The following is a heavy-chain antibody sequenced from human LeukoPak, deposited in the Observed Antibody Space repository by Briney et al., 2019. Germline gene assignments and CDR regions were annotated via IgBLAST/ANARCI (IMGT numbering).Heavy chain of an antibody. CDR1: GGTFSSYA. CDR3: ARDMTTVVTSLDY. D-gene: IGHD4-23*01. Sequence: SVKVSCKASGGTFSSYAISWVRQAPGQGLEWMGRIIPILGIANYAQKFQGRVTITADKSTSTAYMELSSLRSEDTAVYYCARDMTTVVTSLDYWGQGTLVTVSS. CDR2: IIPILGIA. V-gene: IGHV1-69*04. J-gene: IGHJ4*02.